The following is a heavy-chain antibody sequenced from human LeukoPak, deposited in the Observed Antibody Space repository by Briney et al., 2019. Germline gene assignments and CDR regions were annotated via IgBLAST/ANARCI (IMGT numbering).Heavy chain of an antibody. V-gene: IGHV4-4*02. CDR2: IYHSGST. Sequence: SETLSLTCAVSGGSISSSNWWSWVRQPPGKGLEWIGEIYHSGSTNYNPSLKSRVTISVDKSKNQFSLKLSSVTAAGTAVYYCARGRYDILTGWALYGMDVWGKGTTVTVSS. CDR1: GGSISSSNW. J-gene: IGHJ6*04. D-gene: IGHD3-9*01. CDR3: ARGRYDILTGWALYGMDV.